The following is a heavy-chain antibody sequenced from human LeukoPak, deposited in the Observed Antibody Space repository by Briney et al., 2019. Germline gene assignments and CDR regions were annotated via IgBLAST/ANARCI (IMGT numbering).Heavy chain of an antibody. V-gene: IGHV4-4*07. CDR3: ARTPIQLLRAKSSSWYYFDY. Sequence: SETLSLTCTVSGGSISSYYWSWIRQPAGKGLEWIGRIYTSGSTNYNPSLKSRVTMSVDTSKNQFSLKLSSVTAADTAVYYCARTPIQLLRAKSSSWYYFDYWGQGTLVTVSS. J-gene: IGHJ4*02. CDR1: GGSISSYY. D-gene: IGHD6-13*01. CDR2: IYTSGST.